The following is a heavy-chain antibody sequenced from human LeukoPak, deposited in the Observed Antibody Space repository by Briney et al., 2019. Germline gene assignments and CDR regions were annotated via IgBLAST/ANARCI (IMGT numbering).Heavy chain of an antibody. Sequence: GRSLRLSCAASGFTFDDYAMSWVRQAPGKGLEWVSSIGAGDKYTYYGDSVKGRFTISRDNSKNTLYLQMNSLRAGDTAIYYCVKELDYYGSTEEYYGGVDAFDFWGQGTMVTVSS. D-gene: IGHD3-22*01. CDR1: GFTFDDYA. CDR2: IGAGDKYT. J-gene: IGHJ3*01. CDR3: VKELDYYGSTEEYYGGVDAFDF. V-gene: IGHV3-23*01.